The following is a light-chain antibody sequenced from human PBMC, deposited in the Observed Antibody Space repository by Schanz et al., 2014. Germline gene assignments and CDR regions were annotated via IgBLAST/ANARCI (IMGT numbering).Light chain of an antibody. V-gene: IGKV3-20*01. J-gene: IGKJ4*01. Sequence: EIVLTQSPDTLSLSPGERATLSCRASQSVGSSYLAWYQQKPGQAPRLLIYGASSRATGIPDRFSGSGSGTDFTLTISRLEPEDFAVYYCQQYGRSSTFGGGTKVEIK. CDR3: QQYGRSST. CDR2: GAS. CDR1: QSVGSSY.